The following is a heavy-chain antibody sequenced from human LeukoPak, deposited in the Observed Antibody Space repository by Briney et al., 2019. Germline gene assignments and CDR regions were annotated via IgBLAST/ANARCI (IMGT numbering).Heavy chain of an antibody. V-gene: IGHV1-46*01. CDR3: ARPWGAAHPTFYFDY. CDR2: INPSGGST. Sequence: ASVKVSCKASGYTFTSYYMHWVRQAPGQGLEWMGIINPSGGSTSYAQKFQGRVTMTRDMSTSTAYMELSSLRSEDTAVYYCARPWGAAHPTFYFDYWGQGTLVTVSS. D-gene: IGHD3-16*01. CDR1: GYTFTSYY. J-gene: IGHJ4*02.